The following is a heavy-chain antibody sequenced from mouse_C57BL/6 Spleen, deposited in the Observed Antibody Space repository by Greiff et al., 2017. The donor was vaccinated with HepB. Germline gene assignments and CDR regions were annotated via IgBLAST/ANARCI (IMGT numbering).Heavy chain of an antibody. CDR2: IDPSDSYT. Sequence: QVQLQQPGAELVKPGASVKLSCKASGYTFTSYWMQWVKQRPGQGLEWIGEIDPSDSYTNYNQKFKGKATLTVDTSSSTAYMQLGSLTSEDSAVYDCARWDRLLHDYWGQGTTLTVAS. J-gene: IGHJ2*01. D-gene: IGHD2-10*01. CDR3: ARWDRLLHDY. V-gene: IGHV1-50*01. CDR1: GYTFTSYW.